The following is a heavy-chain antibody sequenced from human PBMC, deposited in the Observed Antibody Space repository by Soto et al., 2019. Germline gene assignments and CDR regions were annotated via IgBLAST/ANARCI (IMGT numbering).Heavy chain of an antibody. CDR3: AKYSSTVQPYYYGMDV. D-gene: IGHD2-21*01. J-gene: IGHJ6*02. Sequence: GGSLRLSCAASGFTFSSYGVHWVRQAPGKGLEWVAVISYDGSNKYYADSVKGRFTISRDNSKNTLYLQMNSLRAEDTAVYYCAKYSSTVQPYYYGMDVWGQGTKVTVSS. CDR2: ISYDGSNK. CDR1: GFTFSSYG. V-gene: IGHV3-30*18.